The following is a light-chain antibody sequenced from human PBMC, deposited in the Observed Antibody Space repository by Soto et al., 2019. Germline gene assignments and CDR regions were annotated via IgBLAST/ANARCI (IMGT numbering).Light chain of an antibody. Sequence: TQPSSLFGAPGQSITISSTGKTSAVGGYNYVSWYQSHPGEAPKLIIYDVSNWPSGVSDRFSGSKSGNTASLTISGLQAEDEADYYCSSYTSSISYVFGTGTKVTVL. CDR1: TSAVGGYNY. V-gene: IGLV2-14*03. CDR3: SSYTSSISYV. CDR2: DVS. J-gene: IGLJ1*01.